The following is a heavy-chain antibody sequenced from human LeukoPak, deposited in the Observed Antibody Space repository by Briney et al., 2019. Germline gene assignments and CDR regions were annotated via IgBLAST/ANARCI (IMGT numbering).Heavy chain of an antibody. CDR2: IYTSGST. J-gene: IGHJ4*02. V-gene: IGHV4-4*07. Sequence: SETLSLTCTVSGGSISSYYWSWIRQPAGKGLEWIGRIYTSGSTNYNPSLKSRVTISVDTSKNQLSLKLSSVTAADTAVYYCARLVGSNWYHEVLLARDSWGQGTLVTVSS. CDR3: ARLVGSNWYHEVLLARDS. CDR1: GGSISSYY. D-gene: IGHD6-13*01.